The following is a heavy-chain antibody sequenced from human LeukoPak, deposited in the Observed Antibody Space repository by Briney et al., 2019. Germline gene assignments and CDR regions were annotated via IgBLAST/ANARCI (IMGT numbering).Heavy chain of an antibody. Sequence: GGSLRLSCTASEFTFSTYDLNWVRQAPGKGLEWVSYLSSGGDAIYYADYVKGRFTISRDNAKNSLYLQMNSLRVEDTAIYYCASVDYYSDWPYFDFRGQGTLVTVSS. CDR1: EFTFSTYD. CDR2: LSSGGDAI. CDR3: ASVDYYSDWPYFDF. D-gene: IGHD4-11*01. J-gene: IGHJ4*02. V-gene: IGHV3-48*03.